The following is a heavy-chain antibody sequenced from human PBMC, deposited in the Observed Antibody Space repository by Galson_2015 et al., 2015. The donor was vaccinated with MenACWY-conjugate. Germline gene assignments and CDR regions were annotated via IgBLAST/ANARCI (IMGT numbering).Heavy chain of an antibody. CDR2: IYSDALGATT. J-gene: IGHJ4*02. D-gene: IGHD1-26*01. CDR1: GFSVSSNF. Sequence: SLRLSCAASGFSVSSNFMTWVRQAPGKGLEWVSVIYSDALGATTHYSDSVKGRFTSSRDNSKNTLYLQMNSLRVEDTAVYYCVREGRHVGSYSDLDYWGQGTLVTVSS. CDR3: VREGRHVGSYSDLDY. V-gene: IGHV3-53*01.